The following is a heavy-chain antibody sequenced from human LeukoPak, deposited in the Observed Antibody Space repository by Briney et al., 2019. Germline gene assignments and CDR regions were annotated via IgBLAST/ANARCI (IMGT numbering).Heavy chain of an antibody. D-gene: IGHD2-15*01. Sequence: ASVKVSCKASGYTFTSYDINWVRQATGQGLEWMGWISAYNGNTNYAQKLQGRVTMTTDTSTSTAYMELRSLRSDDTAVYYCARDFVVVAATSPLFDYWGQGTLVTVSS. CDR2: ISAYNGNT. V-gene: IGHV1-18*01. CDR1: GYTFTSYD. J-gene: IGHJ4*02. CDR3: ARDFVVVAATSPLFDY.